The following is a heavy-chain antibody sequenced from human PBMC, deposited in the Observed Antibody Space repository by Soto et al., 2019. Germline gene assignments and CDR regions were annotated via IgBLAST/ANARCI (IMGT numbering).Heavy chain of an antibody. CDR1: GYTFTGYY. J-gene: IGHJ4*02. D-gene: IGHD6-13*01. CDR2: INPNSGGT. CDR3: ARGRYSSSWLQKRFPDHFDY. V-gene: IGHV1-2*04. Sequence: VASVKVSCKASGYTFTGYYMHWVRQAPGQGLEWMGWINPNSGGTNYAQKFQGWVTMTRDTSISTAYMELSRLRSDDTAVYYWARGRYSSSWLQKRFPDHFDYWGQGTLVTVSS.